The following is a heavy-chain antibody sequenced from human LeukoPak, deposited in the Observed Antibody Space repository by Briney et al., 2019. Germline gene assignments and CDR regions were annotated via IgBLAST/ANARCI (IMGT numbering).Heavy chain of an antibody. J-gene: IGHJ4*02. CDR1: GGSISSSSYY. D-gene: IGHD3-10*01. V-gene: IGHV4-39*01. CDR3: ALYYYGSGSYPHEIGY. CDR2: IYYSGST. Sequence: SETLSLTCTVSGGSISSSSYYWGWIRQPPGKGLEWIGSIYYSGSTYYNPSLKSRVTISVDTSKNQFSLKLSSVTAADTAVYYCALYYYGSGSYPHEIGYWGQGTLVTVSS.